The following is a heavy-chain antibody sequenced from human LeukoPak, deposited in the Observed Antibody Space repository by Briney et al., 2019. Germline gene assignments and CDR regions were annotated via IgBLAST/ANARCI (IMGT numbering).Heavy chain of an antibody. CDR1: GYTFTSYD. CDR2: MNPNSGNT. CDR3: ARGLWRFGELNYYYMDV. J-gene: IGHJ6*03. Sequence: ASVKVSCKASGYTFTSYDINWVRQATGQGLEWMGWMNPNSGNTGYAQKIQGRVTMTRNTSISTAYMELSSLRSEDTAVYYCARGLWRFGELNYYYMDVWGKGTTVTVSS. V-gene: IGHV1-8*01. D-gene: IGHD3-10*01.